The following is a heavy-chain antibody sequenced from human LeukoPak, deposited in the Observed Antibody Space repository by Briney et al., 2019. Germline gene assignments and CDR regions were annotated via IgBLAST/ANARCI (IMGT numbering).Heavy chain of an antibody. Sequence: GESLKISCAASGFTFSIYGMYWVRQAPGKGLEWVAFIRYDGSNKYYEDSVKGRFTISRDNSKNTLYLQMNSLRAEDTAVYYCAKGAAGYDSSGYYAFDYWGQGTLVTVSS. CDR1: GFTFSIYG. CDR2: IRYDGSNK. V-gene: IGHV3-30*02. D-gene: IGHD3-22*01. CDR3: AKGAAGYDSSGYYAFDY. J-gene: IGHJ4*02.